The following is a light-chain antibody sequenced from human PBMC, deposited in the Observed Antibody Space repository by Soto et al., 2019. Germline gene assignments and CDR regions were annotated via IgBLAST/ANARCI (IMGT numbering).Light chain of an antibody. Sequence: QSALTQPPSASASPGQSVTISCTGTSSDVGGYNYVSWYQQRPGKAPKLMIYEVSQRPSGVPDRFSGSKSGNTASLTVSGLQAEDEADYYCTSYAGDTNVGVVGGGTKLTVL. J-gene: IGLJ3*02. V-gene: IGLV2-8*01. CDR1: SSDVGGYNY. CDR3: TSYAGDTNVGV. CDR2: EVS.